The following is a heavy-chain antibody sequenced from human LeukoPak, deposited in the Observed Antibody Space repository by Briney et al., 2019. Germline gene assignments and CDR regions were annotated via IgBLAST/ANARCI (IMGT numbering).Heavy chain of an antibody. CDR1: EFTLSSFE. CDR2: ISGGGDTT. V-gene: IGHV3-48*03. J-gene: IGHJ4*02. CDR3: GRDRDYDSANFDY. D-gene: IGHD3-22*01. Sequence: GGAPRLSPSGSEFTLSSFEINSGRQAPGEGVEWGLYISGGGDTTLYADSVKGRFTTSRDNAKNSLYLQLTSLRAEDTAVYYCGRDRDYDSANFDYWGQGTLVTVSS.